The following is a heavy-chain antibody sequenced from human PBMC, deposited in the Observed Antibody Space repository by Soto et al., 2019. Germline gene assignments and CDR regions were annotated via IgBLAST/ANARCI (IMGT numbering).Heavy chain of an antibody. Sequence: EVQLVESGGGLVQPGGSLRLSCAASGFIFRDHYMDWVRQAPGKGLEWIGRTRNKDERFTTEYAASVKGRFTISRDDSRNSLSLQMNSLKTEDTAEYYCGVWIAGVGYWGQGTLVTVAS. V-gene: IGHV3-72*01. CDR1: GFIFRDHY. D-gene: IGHD6-13*01. J-gene: IGHJ4*02. CDR2: TRNKDERFTT. CDR3: GVWIAGVGY.